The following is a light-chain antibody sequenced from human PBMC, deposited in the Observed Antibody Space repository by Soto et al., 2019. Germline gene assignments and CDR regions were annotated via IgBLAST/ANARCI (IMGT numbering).Light chain of an antibody. Sequence: IVKKPSPTNPSLSPGEKATLPFRASPSINNNLAWYQQKPGQAPRLLIYGASTRATGIPASFSGSGSGTEFTLTISSLQSEDFAVYYCQQYNNWPRTFGQGTKVEFK. V-gene: IGKV3-15*01. CDR1: PSINNN. CDR3: QQYNNWPRT. CDR2: GAS. J-gene: IGKJ1*01.